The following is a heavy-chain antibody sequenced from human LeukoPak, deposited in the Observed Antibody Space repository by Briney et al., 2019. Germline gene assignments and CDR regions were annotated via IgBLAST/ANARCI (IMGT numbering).Heavy chain of an antibody. CDR3: ARVGLYYDSSGRDWYFDL. J-gene: IGHJ2*01. V-gene: IGHV1-18*01. D-gene: IGHD3-22*01. Sequence: ASVKVSCKASGYTFTSYGISWVRQAPGQGLEWMGWISAYSGNTNYAQKLQGRVTMTTDTSTSTAYMEPRSLRSDDTAVYYCARVGLYYDSSGRDWYFDLWGRGTLVTVSS. CDR2: ISAYSGNT. CDR1: GYTFTSYG.